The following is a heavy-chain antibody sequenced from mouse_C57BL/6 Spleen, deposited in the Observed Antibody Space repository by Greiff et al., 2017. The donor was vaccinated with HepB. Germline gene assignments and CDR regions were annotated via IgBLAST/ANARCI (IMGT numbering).Heavy chain of an antibody. CDR1: GYAFSSSW. CDR2: IYPGDGDT. V-gene: IGHV1-82*01. J-gene: IGHJ2*01. CDR3: ASIYGSRYYFDY. D-gene: IGHD1-1*01. Sequence: QVQLQQSGPELVKPGASVKISCKASGYAFSSSWMNWVKQRPGKGLEWIGRIYPGDGDTNYNGKFKGKATLTADKSSSTAYMQLSSLTSEDSAVYFCASIYGSRYYFDYWGQGTTLTVSS.